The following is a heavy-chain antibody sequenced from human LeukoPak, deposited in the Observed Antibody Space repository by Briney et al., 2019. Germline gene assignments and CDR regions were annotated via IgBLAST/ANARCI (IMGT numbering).Heavy chain of an antibody. V-gene: IGHV3-66*03. CDR1: GFTFSNYN. J-gene: IGHJ4*02. Sequence: GGSLRLSCVASGFTFSNYNMNWVRQAPGKGLDWDSYYAHSVKGRFTISRDNSKNTLYLQMNSLRAEDAAVYYCAKDHYDSSGYYEKYFDYWGQGTLVTVSS. D-gene: IGHD3-22*01. CDR3: AKDHYDSSGYYEKYFDY.